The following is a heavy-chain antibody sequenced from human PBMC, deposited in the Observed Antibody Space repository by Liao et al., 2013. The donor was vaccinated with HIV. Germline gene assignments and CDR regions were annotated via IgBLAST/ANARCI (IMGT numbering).Heavy chain of an antibody. V-gene: IGHV4-34*01. Sequence: QVQLQQWGAGLLKPSETLSLTCAVYGGSFSGYYWSWIRQPPGKGLEWIGEINHSGSTNYNPSLKSRVTISVDTSKNQFSLKLSSVTAADTAVYYCARGREADYWGQGTLGHRLL. CDR3: ARGREADY. CDR2: INHSGST. J-gene: IGHJ4*02. CDR1: GGSFSGYY.